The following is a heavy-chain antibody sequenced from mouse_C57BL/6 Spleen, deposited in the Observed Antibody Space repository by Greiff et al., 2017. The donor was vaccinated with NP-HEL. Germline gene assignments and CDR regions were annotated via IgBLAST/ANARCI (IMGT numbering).Heavy chain of an antibody. D-gene: IGHD1-1*01. Sequence: QVQLQQSGPELVKPGASVKISCKASGYAFSSSWMNWVKQRPGKGLEWIGRIYPGDGDTNYNGKFKGKATLTADKSSSTAYMQLSSLTSEDSAVYFCASDYYCSSFDYWGQGTTLTVSS. V-gene: IGHV1-82*01. CDR3: ASDYYCSSFDY. CDR2: IYPGDGDT. CDR1: GYAFSSSW. J-gene: IGHJ2*01.